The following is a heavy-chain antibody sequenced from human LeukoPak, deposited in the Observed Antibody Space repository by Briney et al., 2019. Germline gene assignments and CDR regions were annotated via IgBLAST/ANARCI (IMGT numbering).Heavy chain of an antibody. CDR1: GGTFSSYA. CDR2: IIPIFGTA. Sequence: SVKVSCKASGGTFSSYAISWVRQAPGQGLEWMGGIIPIFGTANYAQKFQGRVTITADESTSTAYMELSSLRSEDTAVYYCARGSSSFAATTNWFDPWAQGTLVTVSS. D-gene: IGHD5-12*01. CDR3: ARGSSSFAATTNWFDP. V-gene: IGHV1-69*13. J-gene: IGHJ5*02.